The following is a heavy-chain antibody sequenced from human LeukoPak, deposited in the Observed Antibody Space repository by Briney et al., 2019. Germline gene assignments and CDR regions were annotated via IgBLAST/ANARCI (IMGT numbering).Heavy chain of an antibody. D-gene: IGHD5-18*01. J-gene: IGHJ6*02. CDR2: MNPNSGNT. CDR1: GYTFTSYD. Sequence: ASVTVSCKASGYTFTSYDINWVRQATGQGLEWMGWMNPNSGNTGYAQKFQGRVTMTRNTSISTAYMELSSLRSEDTAVYYCARVDTAMVTWYRYYYYGMDVWGQGTTVTVSS. V-gene: IGHV1-8*01. CDR3: ARVDTAMVTWYRYYYYGMDV.